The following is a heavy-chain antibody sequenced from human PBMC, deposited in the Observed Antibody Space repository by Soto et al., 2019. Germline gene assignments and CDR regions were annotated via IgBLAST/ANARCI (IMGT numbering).Heavy chain of an antibody. V-gene: IGHV4-34*01. CDR1: GGSFSGYY. D-gene: IGHD5-18*01. J-gene: IGHJ6*02. Sequence: SETLSLTCAVYGGSFSGYYWSWIRQPPGKGLEWIGEINHSGSTNYNPSLKSRVTISVDTSKNQFPLKLSSVTAADTAVYYCAREYSYGYYYYYGMDVWGQGTTVTVSS. CDR3: AREYSYGYYYYYGMDV. CDR2: INHSGST.